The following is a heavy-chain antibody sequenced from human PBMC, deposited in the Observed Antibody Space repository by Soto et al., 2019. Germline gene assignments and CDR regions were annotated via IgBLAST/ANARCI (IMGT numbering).Heavy chain of an antibody. Sequence: SETLSLTCTVSGGSISSSSYYWGWIRQPPGKGLEWIGSIYYSGSTYYNPSLKSRVTISVDTSKNQFSLKLSSETAADTAVYYCARLRGSYFIDYWGQGTLVTVSS. CDR3: ARLRGSYFIDY. J-gene: IGHJ4*02. CDR2: IYYSGST. V-gene: IGHV4-39*01. CDR1: GGSISSSSYY. D-gene: IGHD3-9*01.